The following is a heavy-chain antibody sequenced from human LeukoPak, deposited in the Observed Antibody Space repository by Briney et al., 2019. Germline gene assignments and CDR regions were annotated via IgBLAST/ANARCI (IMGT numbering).Heavy chain of an antibody. V-gene: IGHV3-30-3*01. CDR3: ARTSLHYFGSRSSSLDVFDI. Sequence: PGRSLRLSCAASGFTFSTYALHWIRQAPGKGLEWMAAITSDGSKKYYADSVKGRFTISRDNSKNTLYLQMNSLRADDTAVYFCARTSLHYFGSRSSSLDVFDIWGQGTMVTVSS. CDR2: ITSDGSKK. J-gene: IGHJ3*02. CDR1: GFTFSTYA. D-gene: IGHD3-10*01.